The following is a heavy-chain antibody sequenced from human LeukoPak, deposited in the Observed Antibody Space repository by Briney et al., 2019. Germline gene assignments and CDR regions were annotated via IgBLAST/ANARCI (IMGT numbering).Heavy chain of an antibody. CDR3: ERGGWSLDR. Sequence: PSETLSLSCTVSGDSISSIYWSWIRQPPGKGLEWIGYVHYSGSTNYNPSLKSRLTMSVDTSKNQFSLKLNSVTAADTAVYYCERGGWSLDRWGQGTLVTVST. CDR1: GDSISSIY. J-gene: IGHJ5*02. CDR2: VHYSGST. V-gene: IGHV4-59*01.